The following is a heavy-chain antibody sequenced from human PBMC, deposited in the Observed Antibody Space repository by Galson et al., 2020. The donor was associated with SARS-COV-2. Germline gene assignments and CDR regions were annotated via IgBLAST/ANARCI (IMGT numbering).Heavy chain of an antibody. V-gene: IGHV2-5*01. CDR3: AHSAPSTLTFFGVVGVKDYFDY. Sequence: ESGPTLVKPTQTLTLTCTFSGFSLTTNGVGVGWIRQPPGKALEWLALIYWNDDKRHSPSLKSRPTITKDTSKNQVVLTMTNMDPVDTATYFCAHSAPSTLTFFGVVGVKDYFDYWGQGTLVTISS. J-gene: IGHJ4*02. CDR1: GFSLTTNGVG. CDR2: IYWNDDK. D-gene: IGHD3-3*01.